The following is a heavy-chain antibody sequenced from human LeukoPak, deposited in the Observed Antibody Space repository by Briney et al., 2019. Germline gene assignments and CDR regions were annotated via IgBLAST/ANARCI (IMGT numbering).Heavy chain of an antibody. V-gene: IGHV3-33*01. J-gene: IGHJ4*02. CDR3: ARGSGSWVSSSWSPVDY. CDR2: IWYDGSNK. Sequence: GGSLRLSCAASGFTFSSYGMHWVRQAPGKGLEWVAVIWYDGSNKYYADSVKGRFTISRDNSKNTLYLQMNSLRAEDTAVYYCARGSGSWVSSSWSPVDYWGQGTLVTVSS. CDR1: GFTFSSYG. D-gene: IGHD6-13*01.